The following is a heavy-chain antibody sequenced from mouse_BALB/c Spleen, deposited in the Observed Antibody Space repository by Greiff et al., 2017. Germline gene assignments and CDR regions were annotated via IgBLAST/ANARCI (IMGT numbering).Heavy chain of an antibody. CDR3: ARGEYYGY. CDR1: GFTFTDYY. V-gene: IGHV7-3*02. Sequence: EVQVVESGGGLVPPGGSLRLSCATSGFTFTDYYMSWVRQPPGKALEWLGFIRNKANGYTTEYSASVKGRFTISRDNSQSILYLQMNTLRAEDSATYYCARGEYYGYWGQGTTLTVSS. J-gene: IGHJ2*01. D-gene: IGHD1-1*01. CDR2: IRNKANGYTT.